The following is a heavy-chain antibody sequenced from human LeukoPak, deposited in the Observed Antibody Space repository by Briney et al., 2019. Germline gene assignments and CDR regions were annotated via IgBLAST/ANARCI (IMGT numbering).Heavy chain of an antibody. CDR2: INPNSGGT. CDR3: AREVGC. Sequence: GGSLRLSCAASGFTFSSYAMHWVRQAPGQGLEWMGRINPNSGGTNYAQKFQGRVTMTRDTSISTAYMELSRLRSDDTAVYYCAREVGCWGQGTLVTVSS. CDR1: GFTFSSYA. V-gene: IGHV1-2*06. J-gene: IGHJ4*02. D-gene: IGHD2-2*01.